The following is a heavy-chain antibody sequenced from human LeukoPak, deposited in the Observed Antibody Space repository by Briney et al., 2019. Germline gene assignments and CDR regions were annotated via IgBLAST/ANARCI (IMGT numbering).Heavy chain of an antibody. CDR3: ARDRPRLRGYSYGYYYYMDV. CDR2: IYYSGST. Sequence: SETLSLTRTVSSGSISSSSYYWGWIRQPPGKGLEWIGSIYYSGSTYYNPSLKSRVTISVDTSKNQFSPKLSSVTAEDTAVYYCARDRPRLRGYSYGYYYYMDVWGKGTTVTVSS. V-gene: IGHV4-39*07. J-gene: IGHJ6*03. CDR1: SGSISSSSYY. D-gene: IGHD5-18*01.